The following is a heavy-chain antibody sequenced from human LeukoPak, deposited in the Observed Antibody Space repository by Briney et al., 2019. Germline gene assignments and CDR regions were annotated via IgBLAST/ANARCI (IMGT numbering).Heavy chain of an antibody. D-gene: IGHD3-10*02. V-gene: IGHV3-48*03. CDR3: AELGITMIGGV. CDR2: ISSSGSTI. J-gene: IGHJ6*04. CDR1: GFTLSSYE. Sequence: GGPLTLSCAVSGFTLSSYEMNWVRQAPGKGLEWVSYISSSGSTIYYAHSVKGRFNISRDNAKNSLYLQMNGLRAEDTAVYYCAELGITMIGGVWGKGTTVTISS.